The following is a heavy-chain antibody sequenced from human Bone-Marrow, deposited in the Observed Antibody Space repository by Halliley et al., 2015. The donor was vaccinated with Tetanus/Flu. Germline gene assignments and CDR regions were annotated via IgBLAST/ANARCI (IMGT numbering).Heavy chain of an antibody. CDR3: ASGFAGAFDV. J-gene: IGHJ3*01. D-gene: IGHD1-1*01. Sequence: GPGWMGKLTPILGFPDYAQKFQGRVTMTADTSTNTAYVGLSSLRSEDTAVCYCASGFAGAFDVWGQGTMVTVSS. V-gene: IGHV1-69*02. CDR2: LTPILGFP.